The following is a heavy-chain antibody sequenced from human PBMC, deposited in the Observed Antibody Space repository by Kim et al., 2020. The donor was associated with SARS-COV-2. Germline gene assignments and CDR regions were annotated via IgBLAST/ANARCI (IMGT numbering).Heavy chain of an antibody. D-gene: IGHD6-19*01. CDR2: ISSSRSDI. Sequence: GGSLRLSCAASGFTFSSYSMNWVRQAPGKGLEWVSSISSSRSDIYYADSVKGRFTISRDNTKNSLYLQMNSLRAEDTAVYYCARQRSGWSSFDYWGQGTLVTVSS. V-gene: IGHV3-21*01. CDR3: ARQRSGWSSFDY. CDR1: GFTFSSYS. J-gene: IGHJ4*02.